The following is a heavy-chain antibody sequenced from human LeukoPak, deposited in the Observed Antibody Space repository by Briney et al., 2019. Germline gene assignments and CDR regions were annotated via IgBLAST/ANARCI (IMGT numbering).Heavy chain of an antibody. CDR3: ARAPHCSSTSCYYMYYYYYMDV. CDR1: GFAFSAYW. V-gene: IGHV3-7*01. CDR2: INQDGNTK. Sequence: GGSLRLSCAVSGFAFSAYWMSWVRQAPGKGLEWVASINQDGNTKFYLDSVKGRFTISRDNAKNSLYLQMNSLRAEDTAVYYCARAPHCSSTSCYYMYYYYYMDVWGKGTTVTVSS. J-gene: IGHJ6*03. D-gene: IGHD2-2*01.